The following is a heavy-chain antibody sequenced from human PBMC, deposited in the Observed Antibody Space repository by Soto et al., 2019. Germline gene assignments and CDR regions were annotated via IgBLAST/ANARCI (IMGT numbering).Heavy chain of an antibody. J-gene: IGHJ5*02. CDR2: IIPIFGTA. V-gene: IGHV1-69*13. CDR3: ARGPPSSSWYDGWFDP. Sequence: GASVKVSCKASGGTFSSYAISWVRQAPGQGLEWMGGIIPIFGTANYAQKFQGRVTITADESTSTAYMELSSLRSEDTAVYYCARGPPSSSWYDGWFDPWGQGTLVTVSS. D-gene: IGHD6-13*01. CDR1: GGTFSSYA.